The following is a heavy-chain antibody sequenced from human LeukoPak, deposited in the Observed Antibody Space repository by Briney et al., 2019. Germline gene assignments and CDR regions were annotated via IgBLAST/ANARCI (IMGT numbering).Heavy chain of an antibody. D-gene: IGHD2-15*01. J-gene: IGHJ4*02. CDR2: IYHSGST. Sequence: SETLSLTCAVSGGSISSGGYSWSWIRQPPGKGLEWIGYIYHSGSTYYNPPLKSRVTISVDRSKNQFSLKLSSVTAADTAVYYCARTVGYCSGGSCYFDYWGQGTLVTVSS. CDR1: GGSISSGGYS. V-gene: IGHV4-30-2*01. CDR3: ARTVGYCSGGSCYFDY.